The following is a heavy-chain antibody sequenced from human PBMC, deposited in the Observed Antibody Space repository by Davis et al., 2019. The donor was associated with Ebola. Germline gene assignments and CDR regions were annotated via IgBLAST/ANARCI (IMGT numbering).Heavy chain of an antibody. V-gene: IGHV3-21*04. CDR1: GFTFSSYS. CDR2: ISSSSSYI. D-gene: IGHD6-19*01. Sequence: GGSLRLSCAASGFTFSSYSMNWVRQAPGKGLEWVSSISSSSSYIYYADSVKGRFTISRDNAKNSLYLQMNSLRAEDTAVYYCARDRTVTQWLVHEEFDYWGQGTLVTVSS. CDR3: ARDRTVTQWLVHEEFDY. J-gene: IGHJ4*02.